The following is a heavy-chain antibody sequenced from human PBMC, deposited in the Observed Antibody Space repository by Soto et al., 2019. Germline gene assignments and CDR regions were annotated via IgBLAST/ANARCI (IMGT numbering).Heavy chain of an antibody. CDR1: GFTFSSYD. CDR3: ARGAPYGDYGEGDYYYYGMDV. D-gene: IGHD4-17*01. CDR2: IGTAGDP. V-gene: IGHV3-13*05. J-gene: IGHJ6*02. Sequence: VGSLRLSCAASGFTFSSYDMHWVRQATGKGLEWVSAIGTAGDPYYPGSVKGRFTISRENAKNSLYLQMNSLRAGDTAVYYCARGAPYGDYGEGDYYYYGMDVWGQGTTVTVSS.